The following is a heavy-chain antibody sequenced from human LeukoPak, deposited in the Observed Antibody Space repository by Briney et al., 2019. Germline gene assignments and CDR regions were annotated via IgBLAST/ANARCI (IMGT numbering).Heavy chain of an antibody. V-gene: IGHV1-2*02. CDR1: GYSFTDYY. J-gene: IGHJ4*02. CDR2: INPHSGGR. D-gene: IGHD6-13*01. Sequence: ASVKVSCKASGYSFTDYYIHWVRQAPGQGLEWMGWINPHSGGRNLAQKFQGRVTMTRDTSITTAYLELSGLTSDDTAMYYCAKVRDRLSSFYPAAWGQGTLVSVSS. CDR3: AKVRDRLSSFYPAA.